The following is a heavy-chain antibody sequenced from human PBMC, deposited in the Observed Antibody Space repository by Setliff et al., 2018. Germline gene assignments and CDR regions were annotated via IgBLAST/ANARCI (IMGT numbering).Heavy chain of an antibody. CDR3: ARGYSGYDYLKPFDY. J-gene: IGHJ4*02. CDR2: IYTSGST. V-gene: IGHV4-61*09. CDR1: GGSISSGSYY. D-gene: IGHD5-12*01. Sequence: PSETLSLTCTVSGGSISSGSYYWSWIRQPAGKGLEWIGHIYTSGSTNYNPSLKSRVTISVDTSKNQFSLKLSSVTAADTAVYYCARGYSGYDYLKPFDYWGQGTLVTVSS.